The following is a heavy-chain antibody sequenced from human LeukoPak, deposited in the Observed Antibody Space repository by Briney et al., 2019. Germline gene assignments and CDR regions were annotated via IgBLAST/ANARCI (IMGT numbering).Heavy chain of an antibody. CDR2: INPNSGGT. D-gene: IGHD5-12*01. CDR1: GYTFTGYY. CDR3: ARRRWLGYYYYGMDV. Sequence: ASVKVSCKASGYTFTGYYVHWVRQAPGQGLEWMGWINPNSGGTNYAQKFQGRVTMTRDTSISTAYMELSRLRSDDTAVYYCARRRWLGYYYYGMDVWGQGTTVTVSS. V-gene: IGHV1-2*02. J-gene: IGHJ6*02.